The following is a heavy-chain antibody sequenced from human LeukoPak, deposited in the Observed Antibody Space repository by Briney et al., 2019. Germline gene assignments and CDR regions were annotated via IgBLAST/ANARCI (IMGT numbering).Heavy chain of an antibody. CDR1: GFTLTGYW. D-gene: IGHD1-26*01. CDR2: IKGDGTAT. Sequence: GGSLRLSCAASGFTLTGYWIYWVRQVPGKGLEWVSWIKGDGTATGFADSVKGRFTGSRDNAKNTMYLQMNSLRADDTAVHYCARDGKWERLDLDCWGQGALVTVSS. V-gene: IGHV3-74*01. J-gene: IGHJ4*02. CDR3: ARDGKWERLDLDC.